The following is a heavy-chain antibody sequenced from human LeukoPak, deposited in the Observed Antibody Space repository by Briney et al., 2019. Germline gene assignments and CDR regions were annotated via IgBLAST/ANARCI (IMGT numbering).Heavy chain of an antibody. CDR1: GGSISSSSFY. Sequence: SETLSLTCTVSGGSISSSSFYWGWLRQPPGTGLEWVGSIYCSGSTCDNPSLKSRVTISVYTSKNQFTLTLTSVTAADTAVYYCASEHYDFWSGYLTPPSDYWGQGTLVTVSS. V-gene: IGHV4-39*02. CDR3: ASEHYDFWSGYLTPPSDY. J-gene: IGHJ4*02. D-gene: IGHD3-3*01. CDR2: IYCSGST.